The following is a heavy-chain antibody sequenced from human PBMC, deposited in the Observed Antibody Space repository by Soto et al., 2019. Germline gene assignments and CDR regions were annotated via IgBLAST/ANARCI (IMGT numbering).Heavy chain of an antibody. CDR2: IGASGGGT. Sequence: GGSLRLSCAASGFTLSSYGVTWVRQAPGKGLQWVSGIGASGGGTIYADSVKGRFTISRDNSKNTVYLQMNSLRVEDTAIYYCATASGSYDYWGQGTLVTVSS. D-gene: IGHD3-10*01. CDR1: GFTLSSYG. V-gene: IGHV3-23*01. J-gene: IGHJ4*02. CDR3: ATASGSYDY.